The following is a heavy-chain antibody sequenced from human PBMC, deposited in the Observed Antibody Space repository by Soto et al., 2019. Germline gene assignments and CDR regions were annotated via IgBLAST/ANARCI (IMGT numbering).Heavy chain of an antibody. D-gene: IGHD3-22*01. Sequence: GGSLRLSCAASGFTFSSYSMNWVRQAPGKGLEWVAVIWYDGSNKYYADSVKGRFTISRDNSKNTLYLQMSSLRAEDTAVYYCVKGDYYDSSGYVSYYYYGMDVWGQGTTVTVSS. CDR2: IWYDGSNK. CDR1: GFTFSSYS. V-gene: IGHV3-30*02. CDR3: VKGDYYDSSGYVSYYYYGMDV. J-gene: IGHJ6*02.